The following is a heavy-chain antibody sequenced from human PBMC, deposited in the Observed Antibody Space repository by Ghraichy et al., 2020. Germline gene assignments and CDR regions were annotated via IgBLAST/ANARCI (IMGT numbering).Heavy chain of an antibody. CDR2: IIPIFGTA. Sequence: SVKVSCKASGGTFSSYAISWVRQAPGQGLEWMGGIIPIFGTANYAQKFQGRVTITADKSTSTAYMELSSLRSEDTAVYYCARDGRSGSYFDVWFDPWGQGTLVTVSS. D-gene: IGHD1-26*01. J-gene: IGHJ5*02. CDR3: ARDGRSGSYFDVWFDP. V-gene: IGHV1-69*06. CDR1: GGTFSSYA.